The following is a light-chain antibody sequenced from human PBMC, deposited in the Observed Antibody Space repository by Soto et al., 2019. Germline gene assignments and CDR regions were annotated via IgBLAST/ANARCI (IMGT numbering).Light chain of an antibody. Sequence: DIQMTQSPSSLSASVGDRVTITCRASQSITNYLHWYQHKPGKAPKLLVYAASSLNSGVPSRFSGSGSGTDFTLTISSLQPEDFATYFCQQSHNMPFTFGPGTKVDIK. CDR1: QSITNY. CDR2: AAS. CDR3: QQSHNMPFT. V-gene: IGKV1-39*01. J-gene: IGKJ3*01.